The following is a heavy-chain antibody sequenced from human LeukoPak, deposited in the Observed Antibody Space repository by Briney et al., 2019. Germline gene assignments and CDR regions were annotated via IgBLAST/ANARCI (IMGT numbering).Heavy chain of an antibody. CDR3: AKDRWRWWAVTFDY. CDR1: GGSISSYY. D-gene: IGHD4-17*01. J-gene: IGHJ4*02. V-gene: IGHV3-23*01. Sequence: VNPSETLSLTCTVSGGSISSYYWSWIRQPPGKGLEWVSAISGSGGSTYYADSVKGRFTISRDNSKNTLYLQMNSLRAEDTAVYYCAKDRWRWWAVTFDYWGQGTLVTVSS. CDR2: ISGSGGST.